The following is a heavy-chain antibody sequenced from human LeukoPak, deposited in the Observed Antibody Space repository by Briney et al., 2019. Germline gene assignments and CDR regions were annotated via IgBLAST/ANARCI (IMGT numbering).Heavy chain of an antibody. CDR3: ARHKAYSGYDFLDY. CDR1: GGSISGYY. J-gene: IGHJ4*02. D-gene: IGHD5-12*01. CDR2: IYTSGST. Sequence: KPSETLSLTSSVSGGSISGYYWSWIRQPPGEGLEWIGHIYTSGSTNYNPSLKSRLTIPVDTSKNQFSLQLTSVSAADTAVYYCARHKAYSGYDFLDYCGQGTLVTVSS. V-gene: IGHV4-4*09.